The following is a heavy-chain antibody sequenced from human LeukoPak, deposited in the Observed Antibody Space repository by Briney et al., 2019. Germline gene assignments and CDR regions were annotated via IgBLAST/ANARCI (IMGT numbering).Heavy chain of an antibody. Sequence: GGSLRLSCAASGFTFSSYWMSWVRQAPGKGLEWVANMKYDGSEKYYVDSVKGRFTISRDNAKNSLYLQMNSLRAEDTAVYYCSRGSYNSGGTSDYWGQGNLVTVSS. J-gene: IGHJ4*02. CDR2: MKYDGSEK. CDR1: GFTFSSYW. V-gene: IGHV3-7*01. CDR3: SRGSYNSGGTSDY. D-gene: IGHD2-15*01.